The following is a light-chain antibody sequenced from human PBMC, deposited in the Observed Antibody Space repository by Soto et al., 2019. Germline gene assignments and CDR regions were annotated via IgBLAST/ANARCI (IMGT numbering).Light chain of an antibody. J-gene: IGLJ1*01. Sequence: QSVLTQPASVSGSPGQSITISCTGTSSDVGNYKYVSWYQQHPGKAPKLMIYEVSNRPSGVSNRFSGSKSGNTASLTISGLQAEDEAVYYCCSYTRTSNHYFFGSGTKVTVL. CDR3: CSYTRTSNHYF. CDR1: SSDVGNYKY. CDR2: EVS. V-gene: IGLV2-14*01.